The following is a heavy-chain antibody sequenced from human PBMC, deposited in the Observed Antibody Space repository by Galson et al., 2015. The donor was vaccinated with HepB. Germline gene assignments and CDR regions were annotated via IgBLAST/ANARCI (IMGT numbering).Heavy chain of an antibody. CDR2: IYYTGST. J-gene: IGHJ6*02. Sequence: TLSLTCTVSGDSISSGDYYWSWIRQPPGKGLEWIGYIYYTGSTSYNPSLKSRVTISVDTSKNQFSLKLTSVTAADTAVYYCASSSTSRRYGMDVWGQGTTVTVSS. V-gene: IGHV4-30-4*01. D-gene: IGHD2-2*01. CDR1: GDSISSGDYY. CDR3: ASSSTSRRYGMDV.